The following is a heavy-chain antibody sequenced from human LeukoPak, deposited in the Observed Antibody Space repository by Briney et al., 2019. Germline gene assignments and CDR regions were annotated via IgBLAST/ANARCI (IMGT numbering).Heavy chain of an antibody. CDR3: AKDMIGYSSSHGMDV. CDR1: GFTFDDCA. J-gene: IGHJ6*02. CDR2: ISWNSGSI. V-gene: IGHV3-9*01. D-gene: IGHD5-12*01. Sequence: GGSLRLSCAASGFTFDDCAMHWVRQAPGKGLEWVSGISWNSGSIGYADSVKGRFTISRDNAKNSLYLQMNSLRAEDTALYYCAKDMIGYSSSHGMDVWGQGTTVTVSS.